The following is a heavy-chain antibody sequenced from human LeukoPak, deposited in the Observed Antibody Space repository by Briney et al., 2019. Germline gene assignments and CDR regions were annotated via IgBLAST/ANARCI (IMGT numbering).Heavy chain of an antibody. Sequence: GGSLRLSCAASGFTFSSYAMSWVRQAPGKGLEWGSAISGSGGSTYYADSVKGRFTISRDNSKNTLYLQMNSLRAEDTAVYYCAKDLYSSSWYAFDYWGQGTLVTVSS. CDR1: GFTFSSYA. D-gene: IGHD6-13*01. CDR2: ISGSGGST. V-gene: IGHV3-23*01. CDR3: AKDLYSSSWYAFDY. J-gene: IGHJ4*02.